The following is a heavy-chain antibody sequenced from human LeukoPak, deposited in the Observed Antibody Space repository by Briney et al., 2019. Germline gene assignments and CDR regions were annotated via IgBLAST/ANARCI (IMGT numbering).Heavy chain of an antibody. CDR3: ARVIVVVPAGDWFDP. V-gene: IGHV1-3*01. Sequence: ASVKVSCKASGYTFTSRAMHWVRQAPGQRLEWMGWINADNGNTNYAQKLQGRVTMTTDTSTSTAYMELRSLRSDDTAVYYCARVIVVVPAGDWFDPWGQGTLVTVSS. CDR2: INADNGNT. D-gene: IGHD2-2*01. CDR1: GYTFTSRA. J-gene: IGHJ5*02.